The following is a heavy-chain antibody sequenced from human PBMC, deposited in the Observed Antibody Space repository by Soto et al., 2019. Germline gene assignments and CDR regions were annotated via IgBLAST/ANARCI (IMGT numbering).Heavy chain of an antibody. CDR2: ISAYNGNT. Sequence: QVQLVQSGAEVKKPGASVKVSCKASGYTFTSYGISWVRQAPGQGLEWMGWISAYNGNTNYAQKLQGRVTMTTDTSTSTAYMELRSLRSDDTAVYYCARDLSHIYDILPGSAAFDPWGQGTLVTVSS. CDR3: ARDLSHIYDILPGSAAFDP. V-gene: IGHV1-18*01. D-gene: IGHD3-9*01. CDR1: GYTFTSYG. J-gene: IGHJ5*02.